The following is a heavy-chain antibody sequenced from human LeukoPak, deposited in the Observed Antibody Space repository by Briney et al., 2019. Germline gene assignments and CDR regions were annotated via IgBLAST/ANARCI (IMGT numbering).Heavy chain of an antibody. J-gene: IGHJ4*02. V-gene: IGHV3-9*01. CDR3: AKDMSYSSGWSNHFDY. CDR1: GFTFEDYA. D-gene: IGHD6-19*01. CDR2: INWNSGSI. Sequence: PGRSLRLSCAACGFTFEDYAMHCVRQAPGECLECCADINWNSGSIGYADSVKGRFTISSDNAKNSLYLQMNSLRAEDTALYYCAKDMSYSSGWSNHFDYWGQGTLVTVSS.